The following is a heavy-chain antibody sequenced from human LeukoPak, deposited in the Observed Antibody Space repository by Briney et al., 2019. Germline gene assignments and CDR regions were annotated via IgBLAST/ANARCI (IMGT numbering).Heavy chain of an antibody. Sequence: SGGSLRLSCATSGFTFSSYWMSWVRQAPGKGLEWVANIKQDGSEKYYVDSVKGRFTISRDNAKNSLYLQMNSLRPEDMALYFCARGQPLDYWGQGTLVTVSS. D-gene: IGHD6-13*01. CDR3: ARGQPLDY. J-gene: IGHJ4*02. V-gene: IGHV3-7*03. CDR2: IKQDGSEK. CDR1: GFTFSSYW.